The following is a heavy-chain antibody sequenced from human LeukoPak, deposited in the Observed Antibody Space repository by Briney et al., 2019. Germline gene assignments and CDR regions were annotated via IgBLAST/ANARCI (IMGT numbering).Heavy chain of an antibody. D-gene: IGHD2-8*01. CDR2: IFHSGSI. Sequence: SETLSLTCAVSGGSISDNNWWNWVRQPPGKGLEWIGEIFHSGSIHYNSSLKSRVTISMDKSKNQFSLTLTSVTAADTAVYFCAVLKGYYSNSGRYSWGQGTLVTVSS. CDR1: GGSISDNNW. CDR3: AVLKGYYSNSGRYS. J-gene: IGHJ4*02. V-gene: IGHV4-4*02.